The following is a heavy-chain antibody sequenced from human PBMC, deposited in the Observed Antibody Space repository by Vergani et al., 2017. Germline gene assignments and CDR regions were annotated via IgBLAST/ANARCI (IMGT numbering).Heavy chain of an antibody. D-gene: IGHD2-15*01. V-gene: IGHV1-69*05. CDR3: AREGEINCSGGSCYYRGANYYYGMDV. CDR2: IIPIFGTT. Sequence: QGQLAQSGAEVKKPGSSVKVSCKASGGTFSSNSISWVRQAPGQGLEWMGRIIPIFGTTSYAQKFQGRVTMTRDTSTSTVYMELSSLRSEDTAVYYCAREGEINCSGGSCYYRGANYYYGMDVWGQGTTVTVSS. CDR1: GGTFSSNS. J-gene: IGHJ6*02.